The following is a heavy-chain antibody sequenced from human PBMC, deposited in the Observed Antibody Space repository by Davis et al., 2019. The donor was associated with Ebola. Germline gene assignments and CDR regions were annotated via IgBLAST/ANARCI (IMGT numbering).Heavy chain of an antibody. Sequence: GGSLRLSFAASGFTFDDYTMHWVRQAPGKGLEWVSLISWDGGSTYYADSVKGRFAMSRDNSRDTLYLQMNSLRVEDSAIYYCVKDSSNIWFDIWGQGTLVTVSS. J-gene: IGHJ3*02. CDR1: GFTFDDYT. CDR2: ISWDGGST. V-gene: IGHV3-43*01. D-gene: IGHD2/OR15-2a*01. CDR3: VKDSSNIWFDI.